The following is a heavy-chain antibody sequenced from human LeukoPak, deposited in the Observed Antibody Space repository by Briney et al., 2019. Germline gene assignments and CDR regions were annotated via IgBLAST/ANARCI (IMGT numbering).Heavy chain of an antibody. V-gene: IGHV1-69*05. Sequence: ASVKVSCKASGGTFSSYAISWVRQAPGQGLEWMGGIIPIFGTANYAQKFQGRVTITTDESTSTAYMELSSLRSENTAVYYCARGDFWSGKDEHYYYCYMDVWGKGTTVTVSS. D-gene: IGHD3-3*01. CDR3: ARGDFWSGKDEHYYYCYMDV. CDR2: IIPIFGTA. J-gene: IGHJ6*03. CDR1: GGTFSSYA.